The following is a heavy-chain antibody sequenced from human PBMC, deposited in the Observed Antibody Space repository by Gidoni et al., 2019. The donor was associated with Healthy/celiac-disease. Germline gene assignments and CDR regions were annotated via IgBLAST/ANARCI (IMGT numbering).Heavy chain of an antibody. CDR2: LYHSGST. CDR1: GYYISSGYY. Sequence: QVQLQESGPGLVKPSETLSLTCAVSGYYISSGYYRGWIRQHAGKGLEWIGSLYHSGSTYYNPSLKSRVTISVDTSKNQFSLKLSSVTAADTAVYYCARDGSYYDSSGYYDYWGQGTLVTVSS. CDR3: ARDGSYYDSSGYYDY. D-gene: IGHD3-22*01. J-gene: IGHJ4*02. V-gene: IGHV4-38-2*02.